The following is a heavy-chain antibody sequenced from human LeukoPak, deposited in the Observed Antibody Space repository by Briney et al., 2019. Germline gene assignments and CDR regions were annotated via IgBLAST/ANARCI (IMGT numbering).Heavy chain of an antibody. CDR3: ASTLSELPGQDY. CDR1: GGTFSSYT. Sequence: SVKVSYKASGGTFSSYTISWVRQAPGQGLEWMGRIIPILGIANYAQKFQGRVTITADKSTSTAYMELSSLRSEDTAVYYCASTLSELPGQDYWGQGTLVTVSS. J-gene: IGHJ4*02. D-gene: IGHD1-26*01. CDR2: IIPILGIA. V-gene: IGHV1-69*02.